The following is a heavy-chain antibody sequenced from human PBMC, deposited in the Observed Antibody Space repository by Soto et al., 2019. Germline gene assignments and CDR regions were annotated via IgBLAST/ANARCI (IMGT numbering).Heavy chain of an antibody. CDR1: GFTFVSFA. Sequence: PGGSLRLSCAASGFTFVSFAMSWFRQAPGKGLEWVSAITGSGSSTHYADSVKGRFTISRDNSKNTLYLQMNSLRAEDTAVYYCAKERAETTCYDYWGPGTLVTVSS. CDR2: ITGSGSST. CDR3: AKERAETTCYDY. J-gene: IGHJ4*02. D-gene: IGHD2-15*01. V-gene: IGHV3-23*01.